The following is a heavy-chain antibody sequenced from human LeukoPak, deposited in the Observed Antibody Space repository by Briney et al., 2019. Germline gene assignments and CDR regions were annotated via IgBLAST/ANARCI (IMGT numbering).Heavy chain of an antibody. CDR1: GFTFSSYS. V-gene: IGHV3-21*01. Sequence: GGSLRLSCAASGFTFSSYSMNWVRQAPGKGLEWVSSISSSSSYIYYADSVKGRFTISRDNAKNSLYLQMNSLRAEDTAVYYCATSLGYWYSSSWYVGYWGQGTLVTVSS. D-gene: IGHD6-13*01. CDR3: ATSLGYWYSSSWYVGY. J-gene: IGHJ4*02. CDR2: ISSSSSYI.